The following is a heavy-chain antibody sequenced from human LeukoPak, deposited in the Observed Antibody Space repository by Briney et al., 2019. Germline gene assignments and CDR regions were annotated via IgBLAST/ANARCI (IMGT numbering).Heavy chain of an antibody. CDR1: GYTFTSYA. V-gene: IGHV1-3*01. CDR3: ARRVRAEGRQKYYFDY. J-gene: IGHJ4*02. CDR2: INAGNGNT. Sequence: ASVKVSCKASGYTFTSYAMHWVRQAPGQRLEWMGWINAGNGNTKYSQKFQGRVTITRDTSASTAYMELSSLRSEDTAVYYCARRVRAEGRQKYYFDYWGQGTLVTVSS. D-gene: IGHD4-11*01.